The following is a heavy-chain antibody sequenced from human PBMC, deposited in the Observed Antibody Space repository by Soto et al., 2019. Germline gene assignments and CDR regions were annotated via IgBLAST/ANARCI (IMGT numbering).Heavy chain of an antibody. V-gene: IGHV4-34*01. CDR1: GGSFSGYY. D-gene: IGHD1-1*01. J-gene: IGHJ4*01. CDR2: INHSGNT. Sequence: PWETLSLTCDVYGGSFSGYYWSWIRQPPGKGLEWIGEINHSGNTNYNPSLKSRVTISGDTSKNQFSLSLTSVTAADTAFYYCARDHKSGESWSFDYWGQGILVTVSS. CDR3: ARDHKSGESWSFDY.